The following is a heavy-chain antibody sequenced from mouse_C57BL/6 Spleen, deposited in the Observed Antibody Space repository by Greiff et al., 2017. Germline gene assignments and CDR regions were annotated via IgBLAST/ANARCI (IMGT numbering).Heavy chain of an antibody. V-gene: IGHV1-20*01. CDR3: ARIRDYYGSSYDAMDY. Sequence: VQLQQSGPELVKPGDSVKISCKASGYSFTGYFMNWVMQSHGKSLEWIGRINPYNGDTFYNQKFKGKATLTVDTSSSTAHMELRSLTSEDSAVYYCARIRDYYGSSYDAMDYWGQGTSVTVSS. CDR2: INPYNGDT. J-gene: IGHJ4*01. CDR1: GYSFTGYF. D-gene: IGHD1-1*01.